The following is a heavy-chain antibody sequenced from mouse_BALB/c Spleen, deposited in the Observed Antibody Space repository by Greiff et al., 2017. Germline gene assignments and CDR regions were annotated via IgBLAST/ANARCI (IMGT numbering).Heavy chain of an antibody. Sequence: EVMLVESGGGLVQPGGSLKLSCAASGFTFSSFGMHWVRQAPEKGLEWVAYISSGSSTIYYADTVKGRFTISRDNPKNTLFLQMTSLRSEDTAMYYCAREGGRGYYFDYWGQGTTLTVSS. CDR1: GFTFSSFG. CDR3: AREGGRGYYFDY. V-gene: IGHV5-17*02. D-gene: IGHD3-3*01. J-gene: IGHJ2*01. CDR2: ISSGSSTI.